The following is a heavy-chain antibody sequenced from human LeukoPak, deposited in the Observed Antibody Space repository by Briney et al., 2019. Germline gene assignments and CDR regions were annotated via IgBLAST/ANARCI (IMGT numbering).Heavy chain of an antibody. D-gene: IGHD2-15*01. CDR2: IYPGDSDT. V-gene: IGHV5-51*01. CDR1: GYIFTSSW. Sequence: PGGSLSLSCKGSGYIFTSSWIGWVRQMPGKGLEWMGIIYPGDSDTRYSPSFEGQVTMSADKSISTAYLQWSSLRASDTAMYYGARRYCSGGSCYFDYWGQGTLVTVSS. J-gene: IGHJ4*02. CDR3: ARRYCSGGSCYFDY.